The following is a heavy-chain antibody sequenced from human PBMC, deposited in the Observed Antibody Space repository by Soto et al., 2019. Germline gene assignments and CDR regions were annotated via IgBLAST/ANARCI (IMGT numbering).Heavy chain of an antibody. Sequence: QVQLVQSGAEVKKPGSSVKVSCKASGGTFSSYAISWVRQAPGQGLEWMGGMIPIFGTANYAQKFQGRVTITADESTSTAYMELSILRSEDTAVYYCATQTKSPGDEFDYWGQGTLVNVSS. D-gene: IGHD2-21*02. CDR2: MIPIFGTA. V-gene: IGHV1-69*01. CDR1: GGTFSSYA. CDR3: ATQTKSPGDEFDY. J-gene: IGHJ4*02.